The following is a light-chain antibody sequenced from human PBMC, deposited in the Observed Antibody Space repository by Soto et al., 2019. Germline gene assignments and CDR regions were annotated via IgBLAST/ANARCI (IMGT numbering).Light chain of an antibody. CDR3: ASWNDTLSGL. J-gene: IGLJ2*01. Sequence: QSVLTQPPSASGTPGQRVTISCSGDTSNIGTNYVNWYQQLPGTAPKLLIYRNNERPSGVPDRFSGSKSGTSASLAISGLRSEVEADYHCASWNDTLSGLFGGGTKLTVL. CDR1: TSNIGTNY. CDR2: RNN. V-gene: IGLV1-47*01.